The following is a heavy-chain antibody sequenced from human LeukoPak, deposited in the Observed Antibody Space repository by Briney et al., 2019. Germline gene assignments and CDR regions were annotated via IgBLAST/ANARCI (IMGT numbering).Heavy chain of an antibody. CDR1: GFTVSSNY. Sequence: AGGSLRLSCAASGFTVSSNYMSWVRQAPGKGLEWVSVIYSGGSTYFADSVKGRFTISRDSSKNTLYLQMNSLRAEDTAVYYCARDLDGNHYQHPLGYWGQGTLVTVSS. D-gene: IGHD3/OR15-3a*01. CDR3: ARDLDGNHYQHPLGY. V-gene: IGHV3-53*01. CDR2: IYSGGST. J-gene: IGHJ4*02.